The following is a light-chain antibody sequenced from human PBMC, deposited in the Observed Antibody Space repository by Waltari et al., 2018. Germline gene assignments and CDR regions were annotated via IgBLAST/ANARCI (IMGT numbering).Light chain of an antibody. J-gene: IGKJ1*01. CDR1: QSVSTY. V-gene: IGKV3-11*01. Sequence: EIVLTQSPATLSLSPGDGATLSCRASQSVSTYLAWYQEKPGQAPRRLIYDASNRATGIPARFSGSGSGTDFTLTISGLEPEDSAVYYCHQYCSTPLTFGQGTKVDIK. CDR2: DAS. CDR3: HQYCSTPLT.